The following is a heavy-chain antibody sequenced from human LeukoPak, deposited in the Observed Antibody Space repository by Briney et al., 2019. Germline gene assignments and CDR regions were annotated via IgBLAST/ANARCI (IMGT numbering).Heavy chain of an antibody. CDR1: GGSISSYY. CDR2: IFYSGST. V-gene: IGHV4-59*01. J-gene: IGHJ5*02. D-gene: IGHD2-2*01. Sequence: SETLSLTCTVSGGSISSYYWSWIRQRPGKGLQWIGYIFYSGSTNYNPSHKSRGTISVETSKTQFSLKLSSVTAAHTAVYYCARGATLGYCTSTSCYYWFDLWGQGTLVTVSS. CDR3: ARGATLGYCTSTSCYYWFDL.